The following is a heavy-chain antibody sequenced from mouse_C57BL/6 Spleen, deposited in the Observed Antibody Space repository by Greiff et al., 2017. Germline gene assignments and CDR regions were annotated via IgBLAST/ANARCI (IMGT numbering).Heavy chain of an antibody. J-gene: IGHJ4*01. CDR1: GFTFSSYG. Sequence: EVQLVESGGDLVKPGGSVKLSCAASGFTFSSYGMSWVSQTPDKSLEWVATICSGGSYTYYPDSVKGQFTISADNATNTLYLQMSSLKSEDTAMYSCARQGDYGGGDYYDMDCWGQGPSVTVSS. CDR2: ICSGGSYT. D-gene: IGHD2-4*01. V-gene: IGHV5-6*01. CDR3: ARQGDYGGGDYYDMDC.